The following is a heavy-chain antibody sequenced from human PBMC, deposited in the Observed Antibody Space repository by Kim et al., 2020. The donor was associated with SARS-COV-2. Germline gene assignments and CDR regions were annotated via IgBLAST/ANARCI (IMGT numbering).Heavy chain of an antibody. J-gene: IGHJ4*02. CDR3: ARDSDY. Sequence: RDSSTNYPESVKGRFTISRDNSKNTLHLQMNSLRAEDTAVYYCARDSDYWGQGTLVTVSS. CDR2: RDSST. V-gene: IGHV3-53*01.